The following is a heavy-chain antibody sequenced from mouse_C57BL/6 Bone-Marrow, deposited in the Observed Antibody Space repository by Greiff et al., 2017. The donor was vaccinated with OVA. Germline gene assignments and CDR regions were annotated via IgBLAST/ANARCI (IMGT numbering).Heavy chain of an antibody. Sequence: QVQLQQPGAELVKPGASVKLSCKASGYTFTSYWMPWVKQRPGRGLEWIGRIDPNSGGTKYNEKFKSKATLTVDTPSSTAYMQLSSLTSEDSAVYYCASSPAITTVVGYAMDYWGQGTSVTVSS. CDR3: ASSPAITTVVGYAMDY. CDR1: GYTFTSYW. CDR2: IDPNSGGT. V-gene: IGHV1-72*01. D-gene: IGHD1-1*01. J-gene: IGHJ4*01.